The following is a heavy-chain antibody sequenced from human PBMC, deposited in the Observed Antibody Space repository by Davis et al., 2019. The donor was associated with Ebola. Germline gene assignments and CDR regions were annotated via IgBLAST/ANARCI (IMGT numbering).Heavy chain of an antibody. CDR2: ISHTGAT. Sequence: MPSETLSLTCAVYGGSFSNYYWSWIRQPPGKGLEWIGEISHTGATNYNPSLKSRVTISIDTSRNQFSLKLTSMTAADTAVYYCAGHLILSGNYVWGQGTLVTVSS. D-gene: IGHD3-10*01. V-gene: IGHV4-34*01. J-gene: IGHJ4*02. CDR1: GGSFSNYY. CDR3: AGHLILSGNYV.